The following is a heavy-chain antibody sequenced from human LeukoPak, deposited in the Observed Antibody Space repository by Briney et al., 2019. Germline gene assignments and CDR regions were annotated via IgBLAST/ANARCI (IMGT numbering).Heavy chain of an antibody. Sequence: SETLSLTCTVSSGSISSYHWSWIRQPAGKGLEWIGRIYTSGSTNYNPSLKSRVTLPVTTSKNHFSPKMSPVTAADTAWYYRPLSEYYGSGSSKRVDYWGQRSMVTVRS. V-gene: IGHV4-4*07. J-gene: IGHJ4*02. CDR1: SGSISSYH. D-gene: IGHD3-10*01. CDR2: IYTSGST. CDR3: PLSEYYGSGSSKRVDY.